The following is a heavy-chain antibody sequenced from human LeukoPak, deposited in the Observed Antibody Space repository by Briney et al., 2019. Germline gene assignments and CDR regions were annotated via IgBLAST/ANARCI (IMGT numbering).Heavy chain of an antibody. CDR1: GGSISNYY. CDR2: ISSSGNT. V-gene: IGHV4-4*07. J-gene: IGHJ4*02. CDR3: AREGRNSTPGY. D-gene: IGHD2-15*01. Sequence: TSETLSLTCTVSGGSISNYYWSWIRQPAGKGLEWIGRISSSGNTDYNPSLKSRLTMSVDMSKNQFSLKLNSVTAADTAVYYCAREGRNSTPGYWGQGTLVTVSS.